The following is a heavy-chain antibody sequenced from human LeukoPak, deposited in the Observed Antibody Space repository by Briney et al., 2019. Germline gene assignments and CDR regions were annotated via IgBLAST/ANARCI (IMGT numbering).Heavy chain of an antibody. CDR2: IYHSGST. Sequence: SETLSLTCTVSGYSISSGYYWGWIRQPPGKGLEWIGSIYHSGSTYYNPSLKSRVTISVDTSKNQFSLKLSSVTAADTAVYYCAITYYYDSSGYPSWFDPWGQGTLVTVSS. V-gene: IGHV4-38-2*02. CDR3: AITYYYDSSGYPSWFDP. D-gene: IGHD3-22*01. J-gene: IGHJ5*02. CDR1: GYSISSGYY.